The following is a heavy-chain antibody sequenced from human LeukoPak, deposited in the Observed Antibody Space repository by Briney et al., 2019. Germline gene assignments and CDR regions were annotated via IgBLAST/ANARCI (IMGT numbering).Heavy chain of an antibody. CDR3: VRRDITSRNVVGFDP. J-gene: IGHJ5*02. V-gene: IGHV5-51*01. D-gene: IGHD2-2*01. Sequence: NHGESLKISCKASGYRFTSYWIGWARQMPGKGMELRGIIDPGDSDIRYSTSFQGQVTTPADKSINTAYLQWSMKQGSVTAICTRVRRDITSRNVVGFDPQGQVAPVTVSS. CDR2: IDPGDSDI. CDR1: GYRFTSYW.